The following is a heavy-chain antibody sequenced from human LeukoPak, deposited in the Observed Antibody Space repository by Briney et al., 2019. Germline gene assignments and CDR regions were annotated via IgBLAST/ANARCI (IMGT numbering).Heavy chain of an antibody. D-gene: IGHD5-12*01. Sequence: GSLRLSCAASGFTFSSYAMSWIRQTPGQGLEWIGYVSYSGGTNYNPSLKRRVSISLDTSKNQFSLKLSSPAAADPAVYYCAGAPMAITTSAFPDAFDFWGQGTMVTVSS. V-gene: IGHV4-59*01. CDR3: AGAPMAITTSAFPDAFDF. CDR1: GFTFSSYA. CDR2: VSYSGGT. J-gene: IGHJ3*01.